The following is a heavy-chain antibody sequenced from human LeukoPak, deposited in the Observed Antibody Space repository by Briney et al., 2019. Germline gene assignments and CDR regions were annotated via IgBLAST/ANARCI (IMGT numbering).Heavy chain of an antibody. CDR3: ARVGQIRGGNSLHYYYYMDV. J-gene: IGHJ6*03. D-gene: IGHD4-23*01. CDR1: GFTFDDYG. V-gene: IGHV3-20*04. Sequence: GGSLRLSCAASGFTFDDYGMSWVRQAPGKGLEWVSGINWNGGSTGYADSVKGRFTISRDNAKNSLYLQMNSLRAEDTALYYCARVGQIRGGNSLHYYYYMDVWGKGTTVTVSS. CDR2: INWNGGST.